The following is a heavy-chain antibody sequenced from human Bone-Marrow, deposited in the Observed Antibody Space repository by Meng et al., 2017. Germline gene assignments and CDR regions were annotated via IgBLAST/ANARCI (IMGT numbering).Heavy chain of an antibody. Sequence: QVQLWQSGAEVKKPGAQEKVFCKASGYTFTSYDINWVRQATGQGLEWMGWMNPNSGNTGYAQKFQGRVTITRNTSISTAYMELSSLRSEDTAVYYCARTLYSSSWVIDYWGQGTLVTVSS. CDR2: MNPNSGNT. J-gene: IGHJ4*02. CDR3: ARTLYSSSWVIDY. V-gene: IGHV1-8*03. D-gene: IGHD6-13*01. CDR1: GYTFTSYD.